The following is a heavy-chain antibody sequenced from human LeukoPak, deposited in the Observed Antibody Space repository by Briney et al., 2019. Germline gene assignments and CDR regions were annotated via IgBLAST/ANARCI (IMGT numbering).Heavy chain of an antibody. CDR2: IYSGGST. CDR1: GFTVSSNY. Sequence: GGSLRLSCAASGFTVSSNYMSWVRQAPGKGLEWVSVIYSGGSTYYADSVKGRFTISRDNSKNTLYLQMNSLRAEDTAVYYCALDSGPYYFDYWGQGTLVTVSS. J-gene: IGHJ4*02. V-gene: IGHV3-53*01. CDR3: ALDSGPYYFDY. D-gene: IGHD3/OR15-3a*01.